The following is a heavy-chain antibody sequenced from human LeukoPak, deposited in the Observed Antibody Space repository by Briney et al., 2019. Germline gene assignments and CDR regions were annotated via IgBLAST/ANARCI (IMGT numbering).Heavy chain of an antibody. CDR1: GYTFTGYY. CDR2: INPNSGGT. Sequence: GASVKVSCKASGYTFTGYYMHWVRQAPGQGLEWMGRINPNSGGTNYAQKFQGRVTMTRDTSISTAYMELSRLRSDDTAVYYCARIPGYSRNAFDIWGQGTMVTVSS. CDR3: ARIPGYSRNAFDI. D-gene: IGHD6-13*01. J-gene: IGHJ3*02. V-gene: IGHV1-2*06.